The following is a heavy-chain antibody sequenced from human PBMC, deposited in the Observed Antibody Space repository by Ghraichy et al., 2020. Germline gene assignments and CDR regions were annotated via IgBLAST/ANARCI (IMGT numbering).Heavy chain of an antibody. J-gene: IGHJ4*02. Sequence: GGSLRLSCAASGFSVSHKYMNWVRQAPGKGLEWVSVFYRDGFPYYADSVKGRFTVSRDNSENTVYLQMNNLRVGDTAIYYCATGYGYFDLWGQGTLVTVSS. CDR2: FYRDGFP. CDR3: ATGYGYFDL. D-gene: IGHD5-12*01. V-gene: IGHV3-53*01. CDR1: GFSVSHKY.